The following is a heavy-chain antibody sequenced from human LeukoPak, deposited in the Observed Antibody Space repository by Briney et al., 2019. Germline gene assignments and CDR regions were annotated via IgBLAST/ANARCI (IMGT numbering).Heavy chain of an antibody. Sequence: GGSLRLSCAAYGFTFSSYSMNWVRQAPGKGLEWVSSISSSSSYIYYADSVKGRFTISRDNAKNSLYLQMNSLRSEDTAVYYCARDLSIAARIPFDYSGQGNLVTVSS. V-gene: IGHV3-21*01. D-gene: IGHD6-6*01. CDR1: GFTFSSYS. CDR2: ISSSSSYI. J-gene: IGHJ4*02. CDR3: ARDLSIAARIPFDY.